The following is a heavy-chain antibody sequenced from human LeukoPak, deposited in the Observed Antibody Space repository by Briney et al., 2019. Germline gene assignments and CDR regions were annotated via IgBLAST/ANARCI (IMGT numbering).Heavy chain of an antibody. CDR2: ISGSSGST. Sequence: GGSLRLSCTASGFTFSSYAMSCVRQAPGKGLEWVSAISGSSGSTYYADSVKGRFTISRDNSKNTLYLQMNSLRAEDSAVYYCANDRPHPSAEPTNFDNWGQGTLVTV. J-gene: IGHJ4*02. CDR3: ANDRPHPSAEPTNFDN. V-gene: IGHV3-23*01. CDR1: GFTFSSYA. D-gene: IGHD1-14*01.